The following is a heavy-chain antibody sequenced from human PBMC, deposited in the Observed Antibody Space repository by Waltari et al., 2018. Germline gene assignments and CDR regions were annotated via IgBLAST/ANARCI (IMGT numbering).Heavy chain of an antibody. V-gene: IGHV3-74*01. CDR1: GFTFSSHW. J-gene: IGHJ4*02. D-gene: IGHD3-10*01. Sequence: EVQLVESGGGLVQPGGSLRLSCAASGFTFSSHWMQWVRQAPGKGRGGVSRITTDGSGANDADSVKGRFTISRDNAKNTLYLQMNSLRVEDTAVYFCARDLVLGSGSNDYWGLGTLVTVSS. CDR3: ARDLVLGSGSNDY. CDR2: ITTDGSGA.